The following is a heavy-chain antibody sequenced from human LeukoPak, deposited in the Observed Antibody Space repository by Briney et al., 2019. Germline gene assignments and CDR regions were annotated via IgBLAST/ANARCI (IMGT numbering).Heavy chain of an antibody. CDR2: IYPGDSDT. D-gene: IGHD5-18*01. V-gene: IGHV5-51*01. J-gene: IGHJ4*02. CDR1: GYSFTSYW. Sequence: GESLKVSCKCSGYSFTSYWIGWVRQMPGKGLEWMGIIYPGDSDTRYSPSFQGQVTMSADKSISTAYLQWSSLKASDTAMYYCARRDTVMTYLDYWGQGTLVTVSS. CDR3: ARRDTVMTYLDY.